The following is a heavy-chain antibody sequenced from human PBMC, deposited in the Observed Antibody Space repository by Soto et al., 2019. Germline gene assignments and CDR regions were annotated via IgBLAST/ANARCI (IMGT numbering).Heavy chain of an antibody. Sequence: PSETLSLTCTVSGDSVNSENSYWNWIRQAPGKGPEWIGYIYYNGGTNYNPSLKSRATILLDTSTNQFSLTLTSVTAADTAVYYCARGGITMVRGVIITPFDYWGQGTLVTVSS. CDR3: ARGGITMVRGVIITPFDY. CDR2: IYYNGGT. J-gene: IGHJ4*02. CDR1: GDSVNSENSY. D-gene: IGHD3-10*01. V-gene: IGHV4-61*01.